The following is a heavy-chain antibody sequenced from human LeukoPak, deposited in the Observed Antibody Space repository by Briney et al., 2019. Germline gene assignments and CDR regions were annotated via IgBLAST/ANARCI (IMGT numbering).Heavy chain of an antibody. CDR1: GYTFTGYY. Sequence: GASVKVSCKASGYTFTGYYMHWVRQAPGQGLEWMGWINPNSGGTNYAQKFQGRVTMTRDTSISTAYMELSRLKASDTAMYYCARVYRPLNCVVDAFDIWGQGTMVTVSS. J-gene: IGHJ3*02. CDR2: INPNSGGT. V-gene: IGHV1-2*02. D-gene: IGHD1-1*01. CDR3: ARVYRPLNCVVDAFDI.